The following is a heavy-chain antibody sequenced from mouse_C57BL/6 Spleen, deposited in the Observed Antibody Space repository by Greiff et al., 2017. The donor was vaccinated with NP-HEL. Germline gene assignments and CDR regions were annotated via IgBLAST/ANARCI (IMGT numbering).Heavy chain of an antibody. CDR3: TRPYGSSYRFAY. V-gene: IGHV1-15*01. Sequence: VKLVESGAELVRPGASVTLSCKASGYTFTDYEMHWVKQTPVHGLEWIGAIDPETGGTAYNQKFKGKAILTADKSSSTAYMELRSLTSEDSAVYYCTRPYGSSYRFAYWGQGTLVTVSA. CDR1: GYTFTDYE. J-gene: IGHJ3*01. D-gene: IGHD1-1*01. CDR2: IDPETGGT.